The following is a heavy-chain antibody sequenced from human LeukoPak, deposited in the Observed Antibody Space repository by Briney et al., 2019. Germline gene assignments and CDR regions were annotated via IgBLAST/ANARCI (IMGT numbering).Heavy chain of an antibody. CDR1: RFTFSNYE. Sequence: GGSLRLSCAASRFTFSNYEMHWVRQAPGKGLEWLSYISSSGNTIYYADSVKGRFTISGDNSKNSLYLQMNSLRAEDTAVYYCATCPLSSWYYFDFWGQGALVTVSS. J-gene: IGHJ4*02. D-gene: IGHD6-13*01. CDR2: ISSSGNTI. CDR3: ATCPLSSWYYFDF. V-gene: IGHV3-48*03.